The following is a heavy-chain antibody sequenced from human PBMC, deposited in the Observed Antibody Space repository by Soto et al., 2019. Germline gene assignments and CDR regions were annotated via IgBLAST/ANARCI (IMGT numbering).Heavy chain of an antibody. D-gene: IGHD2-15*01. V-gene: IGHV1-69*06. J-gene: IGHJ4*02. Sequence: SVKVSCKASGGTFSSYAISWVRQAPGQGLEWMGGIIPIFGTANYAQKFQGRVTITADKSTSTAYMELSSLRSEDTAVYYCATTKAADCSSGSCSLSVFDYWGQGTLVTVSS. CDR2: IIPIFGTA. CDR3: ATTKAADCSSGSCSLSVFDY. CDR1: GGTFSSYA.